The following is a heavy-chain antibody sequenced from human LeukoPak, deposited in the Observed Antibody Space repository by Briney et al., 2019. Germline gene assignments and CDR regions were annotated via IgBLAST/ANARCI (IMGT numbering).Heavy chain of an antibody. CDR2: ISSSGSPI. V-gene: IGHV3-48*04. Sequence: PGGSLRLSCAASGFTFSSYWMHWVRQAPGKGLVWVSYISSSGSPIYYADSVKGRFTISRDNAKNSLYLQMNSLRADDTAVYYCAREYNFWSGYHSYNWFDPWGQGTLVTVSS. D-gene: IGHD3-3*01. CDR1: GFTFSSYW. J-gene: IGHJ5*02. CDR3: AREYNFWSGYHSYNWFDP.